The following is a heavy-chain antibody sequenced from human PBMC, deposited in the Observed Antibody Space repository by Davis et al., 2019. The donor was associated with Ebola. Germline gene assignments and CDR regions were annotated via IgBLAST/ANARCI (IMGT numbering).Heavy chain of an antibody. CDR1: GFTFSSYG. CDR3: ARLGKYCSGGSCYGNFDY. D-gene: IGHD2-15*01. Sequence: PGGSLRLSCAASGFTFSSYGMHWVRQAPGKGLEWVAFIWYDGTNKYYADSVKGRFTISRDNSKNTLYLQMNSLRAEDTAVYYCARLGKYCSGGSCYGNFDYWGQGTLVTVSS. CDR2: IWYDGTNK. V-gene: IGHV3-33*01. J-gene: IGHJ4*02.